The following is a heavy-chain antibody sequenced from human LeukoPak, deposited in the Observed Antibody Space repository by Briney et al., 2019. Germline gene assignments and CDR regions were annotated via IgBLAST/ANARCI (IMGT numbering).Heavy chain of an antibody. CDR1: GYTFSDYY. CDR2: INPNSGGT. D-gene: IGHD3-9*01. Sequence: ASVKVSCKASGYTFSDYYMHWVRQAPGQGLEWMGWINPNSGGTKYAQKFQGRVTMTRDMSISTAYMELRRLRSDDTAVYFCARTLLRYFDGFEGPDSYFDYWGQGSLVTVSS. V-gene: IGHV1-2*02. J-gene: IGHJ4*02. CDR3: ARTLLRYFDGFEGPDSYFDY.